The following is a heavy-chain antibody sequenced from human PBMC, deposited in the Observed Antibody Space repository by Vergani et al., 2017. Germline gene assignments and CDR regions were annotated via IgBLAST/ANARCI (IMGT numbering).Heavy chain of an antibody. Sequence: QVQLVESGGGVVQPGRSLRLSCAASGFTFSSYAMHWVRQAPGKGLEWVAVISYDGSNKYYADSVKGRFTISRDNSKNTLYLQMNSLRAEDTAVYYCAKLTGDCDYWGQGTLVTVSS. J-gene: IGHJ4*02. CDR1: GFTFSSYA. V-gene: IGHV3-30-3*01. D-gene: IGHD7-27*01. CDR3: AKLTGDCDY. CDR2: ISYDGSNK.